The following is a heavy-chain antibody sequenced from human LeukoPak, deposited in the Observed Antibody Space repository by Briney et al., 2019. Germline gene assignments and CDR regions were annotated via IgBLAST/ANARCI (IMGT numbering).Heavy chain of an antibody. CDR2: IHTSGST. J-gene: IGHJ4*02. Sequence: PSETLSLTCTVSGGSISSYYWSWIRQPAGKGLEWIGRIHTSGSTDYNPSLKSRVTMSIDTSKNQFSLKVRSVTAADTAVYYCAKSTLGVQERSLDYWGQGTLVTVSS. CDR1: GGSISSYY. V-gene: IGHV4-4*07. D-gene: IGHD3-3*01. CDR3: AKSTLGVQERSLDY.